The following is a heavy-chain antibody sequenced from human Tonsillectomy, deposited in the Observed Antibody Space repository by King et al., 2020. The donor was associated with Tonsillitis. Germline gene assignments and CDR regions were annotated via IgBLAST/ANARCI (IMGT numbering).Heavy chain of an antibody. CDR1: GFTFSNYG. Sequence: VQLVESGGGVVQPGRSLRLSCAASGFTFSNYGMHWVRQAPGKGLEWVAVIWSDGNKIHYADSVKGRFTISRDNPKNTLYLQMNSLRAEDTAVYYCAREREYRYGRRNIFDYWGQGTLVTVSS. CDR3: AREREYRYGRRNIFDY. D-gene: IGHD5-18*01. J-gene: IGHJ4*02. V-gene: IGHV3-33*01. CDR2: IWSDGNKI.